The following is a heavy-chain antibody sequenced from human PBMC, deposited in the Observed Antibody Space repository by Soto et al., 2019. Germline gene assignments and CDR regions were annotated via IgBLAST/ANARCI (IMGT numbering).Heavy chain of an antibody. CDR3: AHVYGGYDNFDY. V-gene: IGHV2-5*02. Sequence: QITLKESGPTLVKPTQTLTLTCTFSGFSLSTCGVGVGWIRQPPGKALEWLALIYWDDDKRYSPSLKSGLTITKDTSKNQVVLTMTNMDPVDTATYYCAHVYGGYDNFDYWGQGTLVTVSS. CDR2: IYWDDDK. D-gene: IGHD5-12*01. J-gene: IGHJ4*02. CDR1: GFSLSTCGVG.